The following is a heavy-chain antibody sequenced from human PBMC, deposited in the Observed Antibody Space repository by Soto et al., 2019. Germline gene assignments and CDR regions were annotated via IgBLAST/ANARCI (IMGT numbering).Heavy chain of an antibody. J-gene: IGHJ6*03. D-gene: IGHD2-8*01. CDR1: GFTFSSYA. Sequence: PGGSLRLSCAASGFTFSSYAMSWVRQAPGKGLEWVSAISGSGGSTYYADSVKGRFTISRDNSKNTLYLQMNSLRAEDTAVYYCAKDWPRYCTNGVCYRVPSMDVWGKGTTVTVSS. V-gene: IGHV3-23*01. CDR3: AKDWPRYCTNGVCYRVPSMDV. CDR2: ISGSGGST.